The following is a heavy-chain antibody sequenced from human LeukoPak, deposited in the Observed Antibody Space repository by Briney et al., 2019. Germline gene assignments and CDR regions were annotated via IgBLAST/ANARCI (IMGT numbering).Heavy chain of an antibody. CDR3: VKGGVYSSSSSFDY. Sequence: GGSLRLSCPASGLTFNSYAMHWVRPAPGKGLEYVSAIAGNGGYTYYADSVKGRFTISRDNSKNTLYLQMSSLRAEDTAVYYCVKGGVYSSSSSFDYWGQGTLVTVSS. J-gene: IGHJ4*02. CDR2: IAGNGGYT. D-gene: IGHD6-6*01. CDR1: GLTFNSYA. V-gene: IGHV3-64D*06.